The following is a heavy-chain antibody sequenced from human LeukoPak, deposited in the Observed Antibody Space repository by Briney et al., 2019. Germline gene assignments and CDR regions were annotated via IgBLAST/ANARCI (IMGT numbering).Heavy chain of an antibody. V-gene: IGHV1-2*06. Sequence: ASVKVSCKTSGYTFTGYYIHWVRQAPGQGLEWMGRMHPNSGDTNYAQKFQGRVTMTRDTSLSTAYMELSRLRSDDTAVYYCARVNNYYDSSGYLYYFDNWGQGTLVTVSS. CDR2: MHPNSGDT. CDR1: GYTFTGYY. CDR3: ARVNNYYDSSGYLYYFDN. J-gene: IGHJ4*02. D-gene: IGHD3-22*01.